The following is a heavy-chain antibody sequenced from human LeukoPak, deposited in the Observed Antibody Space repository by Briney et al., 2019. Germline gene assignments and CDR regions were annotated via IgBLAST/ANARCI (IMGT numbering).Heavy chain of an antibody. CDR2: INHSGST. Sequence: SETLSLTCTVSGGSISSYYWSWIRQPPGKGLEWIGEINHSGSTNYNPSLKSRVTILVDTSKNQFPLKLSSVTAADTAVYYCARGHSPVTTKVSYFQHWGQGTLVTVSS. D-gene: IGHD4-17*01. CDR3: ARGHSPVTTKVSYFQH. J-gene: IGHJ1*01. CDR1: GGSISSYY. V-gene: IGHV4-34*01.